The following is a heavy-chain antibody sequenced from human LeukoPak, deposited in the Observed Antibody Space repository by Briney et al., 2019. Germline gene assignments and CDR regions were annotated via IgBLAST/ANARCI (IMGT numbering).Heavy chain of an antibody. D-gene: IGHD1-14*01. V-gene: IGHV4-4*09. CDR2: IYTSGST. Sequence: SETLSLTCTVSGGSISRYYWSWIRQPPGKGLGWIGYIYTSGSTNYNPSLKSRVTISVDTSKNQCSLKLSSVTAADTAVYYCARVSSSYYYYYYMDVWGKGTTVTVSS. CDR1: GGSISRYY. CDR3: ARVSSSYYYYYYMDV. J-gene: IGHJ6*03.